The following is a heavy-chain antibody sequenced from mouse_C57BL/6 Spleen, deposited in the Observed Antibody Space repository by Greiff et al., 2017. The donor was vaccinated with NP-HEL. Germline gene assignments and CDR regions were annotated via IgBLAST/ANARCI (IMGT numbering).Heavy chain of an antibody. CDR1: GFTFSNYW. Sequence: EVMLVESGGGLVQPGGSMKLSCVASGFTFSNYWMNWVRQSPEKGLEWVAQIRLKSDNYATHYAESVKGRFTISREYSKSSVYLQMNNLRAEDTGIYYCTALMEFDYWGQGTTLTVSS. D-gene: IGHD1-1*02. CDR2: IRLKSDNYAT. CDR3: TALMEFDY. V-gene: IGHV6-3*01. J-gene: IGHJ2*01.